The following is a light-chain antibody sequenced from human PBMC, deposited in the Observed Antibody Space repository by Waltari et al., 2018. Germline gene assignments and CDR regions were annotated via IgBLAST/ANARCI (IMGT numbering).Light chain of an antibody. Sequence: DIQMTQSPSSLSASVGDRVTITCQASQDIRKYLNWYQQKPGKAPKLLIYGASNLETGVPSRFSGSGSGTDFTFNISGPQPEEIATYYCQQYDSLPFTFGGGTRVEIK. J-gene: IGKJ4*01. CDR3: QQYDSLPFT. V-gene: IGKV1-33*01. CDR1: QDIRKY. CDR2: GAS.